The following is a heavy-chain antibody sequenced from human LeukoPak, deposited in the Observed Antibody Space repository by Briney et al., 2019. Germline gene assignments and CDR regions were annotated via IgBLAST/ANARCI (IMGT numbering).Heavy chain of an antibody. J-gene: IGHJ4*02. Sequence: PGGSLRLSCAASGLTFTKAWMTWVRQAPGEGLEWVGRIKSNNDGGTTDYAAPVKGRFTISRDNSKNTLYLQINSLRAEDTAVYYCATQWIQMWLFEYWGQGTLVTVSS. D-gene: IGHD5-18*01. V-gene: IGHV3-15*01. CDR1: GLTFTKAW. CDR2: IKSNNDGGTT. CDR3: ATQWIQMWLFEY.